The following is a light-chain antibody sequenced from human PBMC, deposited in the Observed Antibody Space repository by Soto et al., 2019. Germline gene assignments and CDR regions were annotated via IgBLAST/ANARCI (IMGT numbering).Light chain of an antibody. V-gene: IGLV7-46*01. J-gene: IGLJ2*01. CDR3: LLSSSGARPV. CDR1: TGAVTSGHD. CDR2: DTT. Sequence: QAVVTQEPSLTVSPGGTVTLTCGSSTGAVTSGHDPYWLQQKPGQAPRTLIYDTTNKHSWTPARFSGSLLGGKAALTLSGAQPEDEADYYCLLSSSGARPVFGGGTKVTVL.